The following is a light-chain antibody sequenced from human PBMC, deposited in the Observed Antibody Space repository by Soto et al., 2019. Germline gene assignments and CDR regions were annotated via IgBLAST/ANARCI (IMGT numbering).Light chain of an antibody. J-gene: IGLJ3*02. V-gene: IGLV2-11*01. Sequence: QSALTQPRSVSGSPGQSVTISCTGTSSDVGGYDYVSWYQHHPGKAPQLMIYDVSKRPSGVPDRFSGSKSGNTASLIISGLQAEDEAEYFCCSYAGTYSLFGGGTKLTVL. CDR2: DVS. CDR3: CSYAGTYSL. CDR1: SSDVGGYDY.